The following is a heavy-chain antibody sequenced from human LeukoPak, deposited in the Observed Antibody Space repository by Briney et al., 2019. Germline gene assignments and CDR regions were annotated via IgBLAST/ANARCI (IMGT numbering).Heavy chain of an antibody. D-gene: IGHD1-26*01. V-gene: IGHV4-31*03. Sequence: PSQTLSLTCTVSGGSISSAGFYWSWIRQHPGKGLEWIGYIYYSGSTYYNPSLKSRLTISVDTSKNQFSLNLSSVNAADTAVYYCARDQEYSGSYYRYFDFWGQGALVTVSS. CDR2: IYYSGST. CDR1: GGSISSAGFY. J-gene: IGHJ4*02. CDR3: ARDQEYSGSYYRYFDF.